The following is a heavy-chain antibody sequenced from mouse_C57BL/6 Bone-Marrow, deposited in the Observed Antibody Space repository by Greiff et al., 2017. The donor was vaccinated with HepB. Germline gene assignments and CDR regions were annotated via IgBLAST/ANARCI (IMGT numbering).Heavy chain of an antibody. V-gene: IGHV1-55*01. CDR1: GYTFTSYW. CDR3: AQVHVSPYYAMDY. D-gene: IGHD6-1*01. Sequence: QVQLQQSGAELVKPGASVKMSCKASGYTFTSYWITWVKQRPGQGLEWIGDIYPGSGSTNYNEKFKSKATLTVDTSASTAYMQLSSLTSEDSAVYYYAQVHVSPYYAMDYWGQGTSVTVSS. CDR2: IYPGSGST. J-gene: IGHJ4*01.